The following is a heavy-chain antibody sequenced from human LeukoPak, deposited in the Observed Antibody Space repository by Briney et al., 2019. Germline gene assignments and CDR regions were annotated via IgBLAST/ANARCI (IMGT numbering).Heavy chain of an antibody. Sequence: SETLSLTCTVSGGSISSYYWSWIRQPPGKGLEWIGSIYYSGSTYYNPSLKSRVTISVDTSKNQFSLKLSSVTAADTAVYYCARAYGSSFYGMDVWGQGTTVTVSS. CDR1: GGSISSYY. D-gene: IGHD3-10*01. J-gene: IGHJ6*02. CDR3: ARAYGSSFYGMDV. V-gene: IGHV4-59*12. CDR2: IYYSGST.